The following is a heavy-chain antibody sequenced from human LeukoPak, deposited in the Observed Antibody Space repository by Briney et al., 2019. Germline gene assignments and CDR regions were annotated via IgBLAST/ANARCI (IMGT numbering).Heavy chain of an antibody. D-gene: IGHD4-17*01. CDR1: GFTFSSYA. Sequence: GGSLRLSCAASGFTFSSYAMHWVRQAPGKGLEWVAVISYDGSNKYYADSVKGRFTISRDNSKNTLYLQMDSLRAEDTAVYYCARAYGDYEGFDYWGQGTLVTVSS. V-gene: IGHV3-30-3*01. CDR2: ISYDGSNK. CDR3: ARAYGDYEGFDY. J-gene: IGHJ4*02.